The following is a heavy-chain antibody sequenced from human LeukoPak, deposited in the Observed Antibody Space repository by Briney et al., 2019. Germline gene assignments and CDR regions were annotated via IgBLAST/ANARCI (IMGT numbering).Heavy chain of an antibody. CDR3: ARWCSSTSCHPPHYYGMDV. Sequence: PSETLSLTCAVYGGSFSGYYWSWIRQPPGKGLEWVGEINHSGSTNYNPSLKSRVTISVDTSKNQFSLKLSSVTAADTAVYYCARWCSSTSCHPPHYYGMDVWGQGTTVTVSS. CDR1: GGSFSGYY. D-gene: IGHD2-2*01. V-gene: IGHV4-34*01. CDR2: INHSGST. J-gene: IGHJ6*02.